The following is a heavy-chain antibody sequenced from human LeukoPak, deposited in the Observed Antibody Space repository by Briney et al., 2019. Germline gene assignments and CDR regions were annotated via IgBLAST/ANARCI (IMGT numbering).Heavy chain of an antibody. Sequence: GGSLRLSCAASGFTFSTFSMNWVRQAPGKGLEWVGFIRSKAYGGTTEYAASVKGRFTISRDDSKSIAYLQMNSLKTEDTAVYYCTRDDALGYCSSTSCYGYYWGQGTLVTVSS. V-gene: IGHV3-49*04. CDR1: GFTFSTFS. D-gene: IGHD2-2*01. CDR3: TRDDALGYCSSTSCYGYY. J-gene: IGHJ4*02. CDR2: IRSKAYGGTT.